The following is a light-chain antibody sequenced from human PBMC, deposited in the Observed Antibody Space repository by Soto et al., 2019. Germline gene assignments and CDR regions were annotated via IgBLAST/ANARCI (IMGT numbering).Light chain of an antibody. CDR1: QSVYSW. Sequence: DIQMTQSPSTLSASVGARVPITCRASQSVYSWLAWYQQKPGKAPNLLIYDASRLESGVPSRFGGSGSGTEFTLTISSLQPDDFATYFCQQYNSFSPTFGQGTKVDIK. CDR2: DAS. CDR3: QQYNSFSPT. V-gene: IGKV1-5*01. J-gene: IGKJ1*01.